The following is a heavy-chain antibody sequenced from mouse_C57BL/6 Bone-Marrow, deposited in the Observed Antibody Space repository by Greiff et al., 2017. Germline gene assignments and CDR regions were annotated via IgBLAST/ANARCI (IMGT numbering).Heavy chain of an antibody. J-gene: IGHJ2*01. CDR3: ARRYGSSYVDY. CDR1: GYAFTNYL. Sequence: VQLQQSGAELVRPGTSVKVSCKASGYAFTNYLIEWVKQRPGQGLEWIGVINPGSGGTNYNEKFQGKATLTADKASSTAYMQLSSLTSEDSAVYFWARRYGSSYVDYWGQGTTLPVSS. D-gene: IGHD1-1*01. CDR2: INPGSGGT. V-gene: IGHV1-54*01.